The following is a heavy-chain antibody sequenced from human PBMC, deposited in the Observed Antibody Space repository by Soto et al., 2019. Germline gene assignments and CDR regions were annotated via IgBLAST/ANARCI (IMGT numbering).Heavy chain of an antibody. CDR2: INQSGST. D-gene: IGHD2-2*01. CDR1: GGSFSGYY. V-gene: IGHV4-34*01. Sequence: QVQLQQWGAGLLKPSETLSLTCAVYGGSFSGYYWSWIRQPPGKGLEWIGEINQSGSTNYNPSLKSRVTISVDTSKNQFSLKLSSVTAADTAVNYCARSTAMSVGPFDYCGQGTLVTVSS. CDR3: ARSTAMSVGPFDY. J-gene: IGHJ4*02.